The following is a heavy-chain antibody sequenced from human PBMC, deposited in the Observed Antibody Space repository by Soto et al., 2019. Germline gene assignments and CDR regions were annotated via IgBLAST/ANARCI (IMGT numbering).Heavy chain of an antibody. D-gene: IGHD6-13*01. V-gene: IGHV1-69*06. J-gene: IGHJ3*02. CDR1: GGTFSSYA. CDR3: ARKSSWRHAFDI. CDR2: IIPIFGTA. Sequence: QVQLVQSGAEVKKPGSSVKVSCKASGGTFSSYAISWVRQAPGQGLEWMGGIIPIFGTANYAQKFQGRVTITGDKSTSTAYMELSSLRSEETAVYYWARKSSWRHAFDIWGQGTMVTVSS.